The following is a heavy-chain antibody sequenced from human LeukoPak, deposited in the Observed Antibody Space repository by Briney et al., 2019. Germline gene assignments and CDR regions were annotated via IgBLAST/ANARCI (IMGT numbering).Heavy chain of an antibody. V-gene: IGHV3-23*01. Sequence: PGGSLRLSCAASGFTFSSYAMSWVRPAPGKGQEWGSANSGSGGSTYYADSLKGRFTISRDNSKNTLYLQMNSLRAEDTAVYYCAKDRQVTMIVVVRWKGYFDYWGQGTLVTVSS. J-gene: IGHJ4*02. CDR2: NSGSGGST. CDR3: AKDRQVTMIVVVRWKGYFDY. D-gene: IGHD3-22*01. CDR1: GFTFSSYA.